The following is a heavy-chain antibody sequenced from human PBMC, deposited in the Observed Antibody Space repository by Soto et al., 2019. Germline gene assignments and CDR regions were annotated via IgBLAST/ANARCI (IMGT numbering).Heavy chain of an antibody. J-gene: IGHJ4*02. D-gene: IGHD4-17*01. CDR2: MNPNSGNT. Sequence: QVQLVQSGAEVKKPGASVKVSCKASGYTFTSYDINWVRQATGQGLEWMGWMNPNSGNTGYAQKFQGRVTMPRNTSISTAYIELSSLRSEDTAGYYCARGIGAMTTVESWGQGTLVTVSS. CDR3: ARGIGAMTTVES. V-gene: IGHV1-8*01. CDR1: GYTFTSYD.